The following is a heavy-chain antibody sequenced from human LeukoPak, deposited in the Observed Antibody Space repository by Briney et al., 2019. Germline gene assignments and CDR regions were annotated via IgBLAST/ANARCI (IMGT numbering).Heavy chain of an antibody. Sequence: GGSLRLSCAASGFTFSSYGMHWVRQAPGKGLEWVAVISYDGSNKYYADSVKGRFTISRDNSKNTLYLQMNRLRAEDTAVYYCARNPYGDYQFDYWGQGTLVTVSS. J-gene: IGHJ4*02. V-gene: IGHV3-30*03. D-gene: IGHD4-17*01. CDR2: ISYDGSNK. CDR3: ARNPYGDYQFDY. CDR1: GFTFSSYG.